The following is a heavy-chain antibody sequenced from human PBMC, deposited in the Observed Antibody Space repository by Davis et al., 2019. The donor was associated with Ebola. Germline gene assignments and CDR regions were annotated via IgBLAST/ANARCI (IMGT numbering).Heavy chain of an antibody. J-gene: IGHJ6*02. CDR3: ARDGTAMVKHGMDV. Sequence: AASVKVSCKASGGTFSSYAMHWVRQAPGQGLEWMGWINPNSGGTNYAQKFQGWVTMTRDTSISTAYMELSRLRSDDTAVYYCARDGTAMVKHGMDVWGQGTTVTVSS. CDR1: GGTFSSYA. D-gene: IGHD5-18*01. V-gene: IGHV1-2*04. CDR2: INPNSGGT.